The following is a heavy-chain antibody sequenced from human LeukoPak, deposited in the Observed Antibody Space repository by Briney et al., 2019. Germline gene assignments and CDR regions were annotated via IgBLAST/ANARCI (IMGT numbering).Heavy chain of an antibody. CDR1: GGSVSSGSYY. J-gene: IGHJ5*02. V-gene: IGHV4-61*01. CDR2: IYYSGST. D-gene: IGHD3-10*01. CDR3: ARGPPIYGSGSYYSWFDP. Sequence: SETLSLTCTVSGGSVSSGSYYWSWIRQPPGKGLEWIGYIYYSGSTNYNPSLKSRVTISVDTSKNQFSLRLSSVTAADTAVYYCARGPPIYGSGSYYSWFDPWGQGTLVTVSS.